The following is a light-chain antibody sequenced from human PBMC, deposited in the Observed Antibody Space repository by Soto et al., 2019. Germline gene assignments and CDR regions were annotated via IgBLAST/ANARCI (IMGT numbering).Light chain of an antibody. Sequence: TQSPSTLSASLGNRVTXXXRASQRISTWLAWYQQKPGKAPKLLIYAASTLENGVPTRFSGTGSETEFTLTVSSLQPDDSATYYCQRYNDYITFGQGTRLEIK. V-gene: IGKV1-5*01. CDR3: QRYNDYIT. J-gene: IGKJ5*01. CDR1: QRISTW. CDR2: AAS.